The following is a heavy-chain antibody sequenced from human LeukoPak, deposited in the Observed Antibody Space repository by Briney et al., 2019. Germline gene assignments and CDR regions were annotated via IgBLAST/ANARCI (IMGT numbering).Heavy chain of an antibody. CDR2: IYYSGST. J-gene: IGHJ4*02. CDR1: GGSIISYY. Sequence: SETLSRTGTVSGGSIISYYWSWIRQPPGKGREWIGYIYYSGSTNYNPSLTSRGTISVDTSKNQFSLKLSSVTAADTAVYFCARDRGYSSGWLDYWGQGTLVTVSS. CDR3: ARDRGYSSGWLDY. D-gene: IGHD6-19*01. V-gene: IGHV4-59*01.